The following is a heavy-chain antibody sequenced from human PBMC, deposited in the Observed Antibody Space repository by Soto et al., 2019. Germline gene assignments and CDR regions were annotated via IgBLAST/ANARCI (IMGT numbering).Heavy chain of an antibody. J-gene: IGHJ6*02. CDR2: IHPGDSDT. CDR3: ARPTFLHGMDV. CDR1: GYSFTNYW. V-gene: IGHV5-51*01. Sequence: GESLKISCQGSGYSFTNYWVGWVRQIPGRGLEWMGIIHPGDSDTRYSPFFQGQVTISADKSISTAYLQWSSLKASDTAMYYCARPTFLHGMDVWGQGTTVTVSS.